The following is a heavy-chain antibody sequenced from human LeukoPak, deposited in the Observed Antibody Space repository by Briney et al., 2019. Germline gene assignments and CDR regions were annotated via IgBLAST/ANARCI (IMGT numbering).Heavy chain of an antibody. CDR2: ISDEGNSR. D-gene: IGHD1-1*01. V-gene: IGHV3-30*18. CDR3: AKGDLGYASWFDP. CDR1: GFTFNNYA. J-gene: IGHJ5*02. Sequence: GSSLRLSCAASGFTFNNYAMHWVRQAPGKGLEWVAVISDEGNSRYYADSVEGRFTISRDNSKNTLYLQMNSLRAEDTAVYYCAKGDLGYASWFDPWGQGTLATVSS.